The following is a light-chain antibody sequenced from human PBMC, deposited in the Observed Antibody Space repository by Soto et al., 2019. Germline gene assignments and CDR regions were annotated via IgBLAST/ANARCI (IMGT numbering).Light chain of an antibody. Sequence: EIVLTQSPGTLSLSPGERATLPSRAGRMFTRGFLAWYQQKPGQAPRLLIYGASSRATGIPDRFTGSGSGTDFTLTIRRLEPEDFAVYYCQQYGNSLLTFGGGTKVEIK. CDR3: QQYGNSLLT. V-gene: IGKV3-20*01. J-gene: IGKJ4*01. CDR2: GAS. CDR1: RMFTRGF.